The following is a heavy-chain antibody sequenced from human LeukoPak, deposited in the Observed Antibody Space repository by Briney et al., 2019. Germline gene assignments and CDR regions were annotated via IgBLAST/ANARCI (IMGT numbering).Heavy chain of an antibody. J-gene: IGHJ4*02. Sequence: GGSLRLSCAAFGFTLSSYCTNWVRQAPGKGVEWVANITQDGSEQYYVDSVKGRFTISRDKAKNSMYLQMNSLRAEDTAVYYCTRDAVLNDYSNDNFDYWGQGTLVTVSS. V-gene: IGHV3-7*01. CDR3: TRDAVLNDYSNDNFDY. D-gene: IGHD4-11*01. CDR1: GFTLSSYC. CDR2: ITQDGSEQ.